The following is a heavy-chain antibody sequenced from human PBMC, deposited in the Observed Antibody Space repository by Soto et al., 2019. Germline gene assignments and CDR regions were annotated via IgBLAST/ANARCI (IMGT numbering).Heavy chain of an antibody. V-gene: IGHV1-2*02. CDR1: GYTFTGYY. CDR3: AREPATAKPEGVDF. J-gene: IGHJ4*02. CDR2: INPNSGGT. Sequence: ASVKVSCKASGYTFTGYYIHWVRQAPGQGLEWMGWINPNSGGTKYAPKFQGGVTMTRDTSITTAYMELSRLRSGDTAVYYCAREPATAKPEGVDFWGQGTLVTVSS. D-gene: IGHD1-1*01.